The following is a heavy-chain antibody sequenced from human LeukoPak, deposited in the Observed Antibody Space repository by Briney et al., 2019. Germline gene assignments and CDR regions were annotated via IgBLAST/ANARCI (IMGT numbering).Heavy chain of an antibody. CDR2: IIPIFGTA. CDR1: GGTFSSYA. J-gene: IGHJ4*02. CDR3: AREGIVLQPLPARYFDY. Sequence: SVKVSCKASGGTFSSYAISWVRQAPGQGLEWMGGIIPIFGTANYAQKFQGRVTITADESTSTAYMELSSLRSEDTAVYYCAREGIVLQPLPARYFDYWGQGTLVTVSS. D-gene: IGHD2-2*01. V-gene: IGHV1-69*13.